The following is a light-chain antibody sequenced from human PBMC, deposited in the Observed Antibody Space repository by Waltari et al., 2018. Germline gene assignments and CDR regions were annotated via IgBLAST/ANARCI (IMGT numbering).Light chain of an antibody. Sequence: QSALTQPASVSGSPGQAIIISCTGTGSDVGGYDYVSWYQQYPGKAPRLIIYDVYNRPSGVSNRFSGSKSDNRASLTISGLQAEDESVYYCSSYTSSGVVFGGGTKLTVL. CDR2: DVY. J-gene: IGLJ2*01. V-gene: IGLV2-14*01. CDR1: GSDVGGYDY. CDR3: SSYTSSGVV.